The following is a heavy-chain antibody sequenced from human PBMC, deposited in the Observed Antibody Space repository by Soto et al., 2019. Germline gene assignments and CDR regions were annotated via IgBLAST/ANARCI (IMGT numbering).Heavy chain of an antibody. Sequence: SETLSLTCTVSGGSISSYYWSWIRQPPGKGLEWIGYIYYSGSTNYNPSLKSRVTISVDTSKNQFSLKLSSVTAADTAVYYCERKVIMFVLYYYYYMDVWGKGITVTVS. CDR3: ERKVIMFVLYYYYYMDV. J-gene: IGHJ6*03. V-gene: IGHV4-59*08. D-gene: IGHD3-16*01. CDR2: IYYSGST. CDR1: GGSISSYY.